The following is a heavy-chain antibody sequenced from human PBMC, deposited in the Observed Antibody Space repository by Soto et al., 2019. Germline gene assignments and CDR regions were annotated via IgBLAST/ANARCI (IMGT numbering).Heavy chain of an antibody. J-gene: IGHJ4*02. CDR1: GFTFGSYW. CDR3: SGAESPDTAYFSLY. V-gene: IGHV3-7*03. CDR2: IKMDASEK. D-gene: IGHD1-26*01. Sequence: PGGSLRLSCAASGFTFGSYWMSWVRQAPGKGLEWLATIKMDASEKKYVDSVKGRFTISRDTSNGIAYLQMNSLNIEDSAVYYCSGAESPDTAYFSLYWGQGTPVTVSS.